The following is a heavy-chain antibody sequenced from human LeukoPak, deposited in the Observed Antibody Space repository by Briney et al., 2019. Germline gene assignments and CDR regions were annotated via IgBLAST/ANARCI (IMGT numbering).Heavy chain of an antibody. Sequence: ASVEVSCKASGYTFSSYGISWVRQAPGQGLEWMGWISAYNGNTNYAQKLQGRVTMTTDTSTSTAYMELRSLRSDDTAVYYCARTGIAVAGTSHYFDYWGQGTLVTVSS. D-gene: IGHD6-19*01. CDR3: ARTGIAVAGTSHYFDY. J-gene: IGHJ4*02. CDR2: ISAYNGNT. V-gene: IGHV1-18*01. CDR1: GYTFSSYG.